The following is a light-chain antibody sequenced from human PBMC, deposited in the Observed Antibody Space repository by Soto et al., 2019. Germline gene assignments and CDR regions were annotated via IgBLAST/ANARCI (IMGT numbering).Light chain of an antibody. CDR3: QKYNIAPYT. CDR2: AAS. CDR1: QGISNY. Sequence: EIQMTQSPASLSASVGDRVTITCRASQGISNYLAWYQQKPGQVPKLLIYAASTLQPGIPSRFSGSGSGTDFTLTISCLQPEDFATYYCQKYNIAPYTFGGGTKVEIK. J-gene: IGKJ4*01. V-gene: IGKV1-27*01.